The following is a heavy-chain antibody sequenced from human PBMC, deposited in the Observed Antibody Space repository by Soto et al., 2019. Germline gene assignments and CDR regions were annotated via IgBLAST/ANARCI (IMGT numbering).Heavy chain of an antibody. CDR1: GFTFSSYG. CDR3: ARGGFGAATLIDY. CDR2: IWYDGSNK. V-gene: IGHV3-33*01. J-gene: IGHJ4*02. D-gene: IGHD2-15*01. Sequence: GGSLRLSCAASGFTFSSYGMHWVRQAPGKGLEWVAVIWYDGSNKYYADSVKGRFTISRDNSKNTLYLQMNSLRAEDTAVYYCARGGFGAATLIDYWGQGTLVTVSS.